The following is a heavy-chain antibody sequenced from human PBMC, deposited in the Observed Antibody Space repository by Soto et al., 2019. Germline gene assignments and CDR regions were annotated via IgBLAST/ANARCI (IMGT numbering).Heavy chain of an antibody. CDR1: GDSITDGDYY. CDR3: ARHGSN. Sequence: SETLSLTCTVSGDSITDGDYYWSWIRQPPGQGLEWIGTIYYSGITYYNPSLKSRVTISVDTSKNQFSLKLTSVTAADTAVYYCARHGSNWGQGTLVTVSS. V-gene: IGHV4-39*01. CDR2: IYYSGIT. J-gene: IGHJ4*02.